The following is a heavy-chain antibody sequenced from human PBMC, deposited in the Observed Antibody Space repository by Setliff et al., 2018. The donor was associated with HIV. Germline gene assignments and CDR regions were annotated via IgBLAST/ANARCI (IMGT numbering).Heavy chain of an antibody. CDR2: IYTSGTT. J-gene: IGHJ4*02. V-gene: IGHV4-4*09. CDR3: ARLIHTGLLYFDY. D-gene: IGHD2-8*02. Sequence: NPSETLSLTCFVSGVSISGHFWGWIRLPPGKGLEWIGYIYTSGTTEYNPSLDSRVTISVDTSRDQFFLNLRSVTAADTALYFCARLIHTGLLYFDYWGLGMLVTVSS. CDR1: GVSISGHF.